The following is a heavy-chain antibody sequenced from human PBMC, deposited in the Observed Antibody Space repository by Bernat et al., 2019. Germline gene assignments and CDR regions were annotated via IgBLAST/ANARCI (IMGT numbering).Heavy chain of an antibody. CDR3: ARRYDTDL. CDR2: ISSSSSTI. CDR1: GFTFSSYS. Sequence: EVQLVESGGGLVQPGGSLRLSCAASGFTFSSYSMNWVRQAPGKGLEWVSYISSSSSTIYYADSVKGRFTISRDNAKNSLYLQMNSLTAADTAVYFCARRYDTDLWGRGTLVTVSS. D-gene: IGHD3-9*01. J-gene: IGHJ2*01. V-gene: IGHV3-48*01.